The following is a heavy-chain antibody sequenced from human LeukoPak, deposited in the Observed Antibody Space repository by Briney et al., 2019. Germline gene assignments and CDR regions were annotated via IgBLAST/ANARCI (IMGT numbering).Heavy chain of an antibody. Sequence: GGSLRLSCAASGFTFSNAWMSWVRQAPGKGLEWVSSISSSGGNTYYPDSVKGRFTISRDNSKNTMYLQMNSPRAEDTAVYYCAKDRPTWPIDYWGQGTLVTVSS. CDR1: GFTFSNAW. CDR3: AKDRPTWPIDY. CDR2: ISSSGGNT. V-gene: IGHV3-23*01. D-gene: IGHD5-12*01. J-gene: IGHJ4*02.